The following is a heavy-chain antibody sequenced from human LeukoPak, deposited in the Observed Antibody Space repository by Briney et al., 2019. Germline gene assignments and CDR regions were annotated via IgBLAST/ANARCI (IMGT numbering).Heavy chain of an antibody. Sequence: SETVSLTCTVSGSSISSRSYYWGWVRQPPGKGLEWIGTIYYSGSAYYKPSLKSRATITVHTSKNQVSLKLSSVAAADSAVYYCARRDSSSWFDFDHWGQGTLVTVSS. D-gene: IGHD6-13*01. CDR2: IYYSGSA. V-gene: IGHV4-39*01. CDR3: ARRDSSSWFDFDH. J-gene: IGHJ4*02. CDR1: GSSISSRSYY.